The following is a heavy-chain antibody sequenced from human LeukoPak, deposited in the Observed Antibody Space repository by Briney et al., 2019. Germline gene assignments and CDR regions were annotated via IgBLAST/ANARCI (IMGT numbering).Heavy chain of an antibody. V-gene: IGHV1-8*01. CDR3: ARARSGSHGKYGMVV. CDR1: GYIFTNYD. D-gene: IGHD1-26*01. CDR2: MNANSGNT. J-gene: IGHJ6*02. Sequence: ASVKVSCKASGYIFTNYDINWVRQATGQGLEWMGWMNANSGNTGYTQKFQGRVTMTRNTSISSAYMELSSLRSEDTAVYYCARARSGSHGKYGMVVWGQGTSVTVSS.